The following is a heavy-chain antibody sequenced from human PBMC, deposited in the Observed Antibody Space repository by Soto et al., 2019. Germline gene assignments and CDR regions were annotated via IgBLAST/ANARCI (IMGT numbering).Heavy chain of an antibody. CDR2: IYLGDSDT. D-gene: IGHD3-16*01. Sequence: GESLKISCKGSGYRFTTYWSAWVRQMPGKGLEWMGIIYLGDSDTRYSPSFEGQVTLSADRSTSTVFREWSFLKTSDTAMYFCALTGGFAPVYGFDVWGQGTSVTSP. CDR1: GYRFTTYW. V-gene: IGHV5-51*01. J-gene: IGHJ6*02. CDR3: ALTGGFAPVYGFDV.